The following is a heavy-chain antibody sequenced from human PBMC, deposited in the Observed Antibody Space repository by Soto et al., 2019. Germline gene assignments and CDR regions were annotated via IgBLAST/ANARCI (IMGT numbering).Heavy chain of an antibody. CDR3: ARAGASTLSDY. D-gene: IGHD1-26*01. CDR1: GGSINNYY. CDR2: IYYSGSP. J-gene: IGHJ4*02. V-gene: IGHV4-59*01. Sequence: QVQLQESGPGLVKPSETLSLTCSVSGGSINNYYCSWIRQPPGKGLEWIGYIYYSGSPNYNPSLKSRVTISVDTSKNQFPLNLSSVTAADTAVYYCARAGASTLSDYWGQGTLVTVSS.